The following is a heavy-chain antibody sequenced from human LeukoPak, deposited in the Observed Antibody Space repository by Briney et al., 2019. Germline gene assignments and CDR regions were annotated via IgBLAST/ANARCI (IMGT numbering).Heavy chain of an antibody. Sequence: GASVKVSCKASGYTFTSYGISWVRQAPGQGLEWMGWISAYNGNTNYAQKLQGRVTMTTDTSTSTAYMELGSLRSDDTAVYYCARDEGVLRYFDWLFGFDYWGQGTLVTVSS. CDR3: ARDEGVLRYFDWLFGFDY. V-gene: IGHV1-18*04. CDR2: ISAYNGNT. D-gene: IGHD3-9*01. CDR1: GYTFTSYG. J-gene: IGHJ4*02.